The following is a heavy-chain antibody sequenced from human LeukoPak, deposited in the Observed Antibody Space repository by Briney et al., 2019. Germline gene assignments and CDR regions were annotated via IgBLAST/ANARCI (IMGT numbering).Heavy chain of an antibody. Sequence: SETLSLTCTVSGGSISSYYWSWIRQPPGKGLEWIGYNYYSGSTNYNPSLKSRVTISVDTSKNQFSLKLSSVTAADTAVYYCARQWGYSGYDWFDPWGQGTLVTVSS. D-gene: IGHD5-12*01. CDR2: NYYSGST. V-gene: IGHV4-59*08. CDR1: GGSISSYY. J-gene: IGHJ5*02. CDR3: ARQWGYSGYDWFDP.